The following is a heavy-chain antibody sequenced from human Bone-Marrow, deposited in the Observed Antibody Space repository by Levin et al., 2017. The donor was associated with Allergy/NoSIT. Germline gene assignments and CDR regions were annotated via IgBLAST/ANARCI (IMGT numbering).Heavy chain of an antibody. D-gene: IGHD3-22*01. V-gene: IGHV3-30*18. CDR2: ISYDGSNK. Sequence: GESLKISCAASGFTFRSFGMHWVRQAPGKGLEWVAIISYDGSNKYYADSVKGRFTISRDNSKNTLSLQMNSLRAEDTAVYYCAKDRFSDSSGYYFSYYGMDVWGQGTTVTVSS. J-gene: IGHJ6*02. CDR3: AKDRFSDSSGYYFSYYGMDV. CDR1: GFTFRSFG.